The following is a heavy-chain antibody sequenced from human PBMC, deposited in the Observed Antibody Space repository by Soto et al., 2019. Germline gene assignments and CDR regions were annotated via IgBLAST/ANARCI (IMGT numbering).Heavy chain of an antibody. D-gene: IGHD2-15*01. CDR2: IKQDGSEK. J-gene: IGHJ3*02. V-gene: IGHV3-7*01. CDR1: GFTFSSYW. CDR3: ARGDIVVVVAATDAFDI. Sequence: GGSLRLSCAASGFTFSSYWMSWVRQAPGKGLEWVANIKQDGSEKYYVDSVKGRFTISRDNAKNSLYLQMNSLRAEDTAVYYCARGDIVVVVAATDAFDIRGQGTMVTLPS.